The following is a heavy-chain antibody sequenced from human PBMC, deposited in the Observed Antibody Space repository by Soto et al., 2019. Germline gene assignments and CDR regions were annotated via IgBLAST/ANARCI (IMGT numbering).Heavy chain of an antibody. Sequence: PGGYPSLSGADYGVDHRRCGLHWVRQGPGKGLEWMAVKSFDGSNTHYADSVNGRFLISRDNFKEILYLQTNNLRPEDTAVYFCAKDYFYDSGGYYGPFDQWGQGT. CDR3: AKDYFYDSGGYYGPFDQ. CDR1: GVDHRRCG. D-gene: IGHD3-22*01. V-gene: IGHV3-30*18. CDR2: KSFDGSNT. J-gene: IGHJ4*02.